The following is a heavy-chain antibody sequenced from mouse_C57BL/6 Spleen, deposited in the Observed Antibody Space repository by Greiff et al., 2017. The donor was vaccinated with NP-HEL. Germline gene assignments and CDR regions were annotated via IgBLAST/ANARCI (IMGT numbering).Heavy chain of an antibody. CDR2: ISDGGSYT. CDR1: GFTFSSYA. Sequence: ESGGGLVKPGGSLKLSCAASGFTFSSYAMSWVRQTPEKRLEWVATISDGGSYTYYPDNVKGRFTISRDNAKNNLYLQMSHLKSEDTAMYYCARWDYWGQGTSVTVSS. V-gene: IGHV5-4*01. J-gene: IGHJ4*01. CDR3: ARWDY.